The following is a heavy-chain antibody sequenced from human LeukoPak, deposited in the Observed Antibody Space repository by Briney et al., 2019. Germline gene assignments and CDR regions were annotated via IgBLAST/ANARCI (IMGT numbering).Heavy chain of an antibody. CDR1: GFTFSSYA. J-gene: IGHJ4*02. Sequence: PGGSLRLSCAASGFTFSSYAMSWVRQAPGKGLEWVSAISGSGGSTYYADSVKGRFTISRDNSKNTLYLQMNSLRAKDTAVYYCAKDTIPYYYGSGSYGGYFDYWGQGTLVTVSS. CDR3: AKDTIPYYYGSGSYGGYFDY. V-gene: IGHV3-23*01. D-gene: IGHD3-10*01. CDR2: ISGSGGST.